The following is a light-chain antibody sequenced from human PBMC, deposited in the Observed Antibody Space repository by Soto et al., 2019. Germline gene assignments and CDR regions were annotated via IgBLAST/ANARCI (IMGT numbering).Light chain of an antibody. V-gene: IGKV3-15*01. J-gene: IGKJ2*01. CDR3: QQYNNWPRYT. Sequence: EIELTQSPGTLSVSPGERATLSCRATHSVSGSLAWYQQKPGRPPRLLIHSASTRATGIPARFSGSESGTDFTLTISSLQSEDFAVYYCQQYNNWPRYTFGQGTRLEIK. CDR2: SAS. CDR1: HSVSGS.